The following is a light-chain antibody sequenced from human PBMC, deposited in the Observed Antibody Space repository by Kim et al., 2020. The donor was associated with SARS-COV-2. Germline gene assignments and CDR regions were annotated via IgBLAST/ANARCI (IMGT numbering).Light chain of an antibody. CDR3: QQYNNWPPT. J-gene: IGKJ4*01. Sequence: VSSGESATLSCRAIETVKKKVAWYQQKPGQAPRLLIYDASTRATGIPARFSGGGSGTEFTLTISGLQSEDFAVYSCQQYNNWPPTFGGGTKVDIK. CDR2: DAS. CDR1: ETVKKK. V-gene: IGKV3-15*01.